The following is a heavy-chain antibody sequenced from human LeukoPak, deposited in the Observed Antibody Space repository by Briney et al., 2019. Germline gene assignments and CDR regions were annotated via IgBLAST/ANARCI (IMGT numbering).Heavy chain of an antibody. Sequence: PGGSLRLSCAASGFTFSSYAMHWVRQAPGKGLEWVAVISYDGSNKYYADSVKGRFTISRDNSKNTLYLQMNSLRAEDTAVYYCARGTALIAGRFDPWGQGTLVTVSS. D-gene: IGHD1-14*01. CDR2: ISYDGSNK. V-gene: IGHV3-30-3*01. CDR1: GFTFSSYA. CDR3: ARGTALIAGRFDP. J-gene: IGHJ5*02.